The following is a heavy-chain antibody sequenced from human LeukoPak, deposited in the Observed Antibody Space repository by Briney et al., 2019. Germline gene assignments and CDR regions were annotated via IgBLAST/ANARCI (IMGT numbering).Heavy chain of an antibody. CDR1: GFIFNSYG. J-gene: IGHJ3*02. V-gene: IGHV3-30*02. D-gene: IGHD7-27*01. CDR3: ARKMGTLGHAFDI. Sequence: GGSLRLSCAASGFIFNSYGMHWVRQAPGKGLEWVAFIRYDGSNKYYADSVKGRFTISRDNSKNTLYLQMNSLRAEDTAVYYCARKMGTLGHAFDIWGQGTMVTVSS. CDR2: IRYDGSNK.